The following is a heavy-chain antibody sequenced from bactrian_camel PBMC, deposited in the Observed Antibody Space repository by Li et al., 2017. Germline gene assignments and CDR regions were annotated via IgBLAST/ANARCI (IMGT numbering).Heavy chain of an antibody. Sequence: QLVESGGGSVQSGGSLKLSCSGPLASFRRAGWFRQAPGKVREAVAAVYVDGSGYSYAHSVKGRFTISQDNAKTTLYLQMDSLKPDDTAMYFCAASPGLGCPGPGLPSLLSLFNYWGQGTQVTVS. CDR3: AASPGLGCPGPGLPSLLSLFNY. D-gene: IGHD1*01. J-gene: IGHJ4*01. CDR2: VYVDGSGY. V-gene: IGHV3S6*01. CDR1: LASFRR.